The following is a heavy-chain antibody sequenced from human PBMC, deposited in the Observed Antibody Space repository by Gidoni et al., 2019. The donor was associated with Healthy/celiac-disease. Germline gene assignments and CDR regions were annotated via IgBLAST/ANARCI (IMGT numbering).Heavy chain of an antibody. V-gene: IGHV4-34*01. D-gene: IGHD6-13*01. CDR3: ARTTPKYSSSSRGRGFDY. Sequence: QVQLQQWGAGLLKPSETLSLTCAVYGGSFSGYYWSWIRQPPGKGLEWIGEINHSGSTNYNPSLKSRVTISVDTSKNQFSLKLSSVTAADTAVYYCARTTPKYSSSSRGRGFDYWGQGTLVTVSS. CDR2: INHSGST. J-gene: IGHJ4*02. CDR1: GGSFSGYY.